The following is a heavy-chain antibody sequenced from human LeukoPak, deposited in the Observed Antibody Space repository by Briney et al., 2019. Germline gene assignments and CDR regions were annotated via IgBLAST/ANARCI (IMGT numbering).Heavy chain of an antibody. CDR3: ARDIGSGSYYSSDYYYMDV. CDR2: IYHSGST. Sequence: PSETLSLTCAVSGGSISSSNWWSWVRQPPGKGLEWIGEIYHSGSTNYNPSLKSRVTISVDKSKNQFSLKLSSVTAADTAVYYCARDIGSGSYYSSDYYYMDVWGKGTTVTVSS. J-gene: IGHJ6*03. D-gene: IGHD3-10*01. CDR1: GGSISSSNW. V-gene: IGHV4-4*02.